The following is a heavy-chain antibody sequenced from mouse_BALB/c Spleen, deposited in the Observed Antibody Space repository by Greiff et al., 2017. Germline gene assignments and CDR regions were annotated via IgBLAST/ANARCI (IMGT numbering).Heavy chain of an antibody. Sequence: VQLQQPGAELVKPGASVKMSCKASGYTFTSYWMHWVKQRPGQGLEWIGTIDPSDSYTSYNQKFKGKATLTVDTSSSTAYMQLSSLTSEDSAVYYCTRVRITTDQAWFAYWGQGTLVTVSA. J-gene: IGHJ3*01. D-gene: IGHD1-1*01. CDR3: TRVRITTDQAWFAY. CDR2: IDPSDSYT. CDR1: GYTFTSYW. V-gene: IGHV1S127*01.